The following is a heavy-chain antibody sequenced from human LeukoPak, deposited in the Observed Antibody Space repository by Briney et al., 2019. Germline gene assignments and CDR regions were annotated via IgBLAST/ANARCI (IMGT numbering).Heavy chain of an antibody. J-gene: IGHJ6*03. V-gene: IGHV3-21*01. D-gene: IGHD3-22*01. CDR3: ARAGNFDTYYYDSSGYYYTYYYYYYLDV. CDR1: GFTFNTYT. CDR2: IISGTSYI. Sequence: GGSLRLSCAASGFTFNTYTMNWVRQAPGKGLEWVSSIISGTSYIYYTDSVRGRFTISRDNAKNSLYLQMNSLRAEDTAVYYCARAGNFDTYYYDSSGYYYTYYYYYYLDVWGKGTTVTVSS.